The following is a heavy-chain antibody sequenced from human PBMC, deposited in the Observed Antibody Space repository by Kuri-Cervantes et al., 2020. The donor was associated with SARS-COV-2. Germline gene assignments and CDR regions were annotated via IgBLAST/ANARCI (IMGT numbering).Heavy chain of an antibody. CDR2: IYYTGDT. CDR1: GDSITNNNYY. V-gene: IGHV4-39*02. Sequence: SETLSLTCSVSGDSITNNNYYWGWIRQPPGKGLEWIGSIYYTGDTYYNPSLKSRVTISVDTSKNQFSLKLSSVTAADTAVYYCAREGGDILVDGMDVWGQGTTVTVSS. J-gene: IGHJ6*02. D-gene: IGHD2-2*01. CDR3: AREGGDILVDGMDV.